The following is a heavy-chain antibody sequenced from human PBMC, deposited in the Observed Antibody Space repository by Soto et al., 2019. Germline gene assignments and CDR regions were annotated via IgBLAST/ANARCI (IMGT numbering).Heavy chain of an antibody. D-gene: IGHD3-22*01. V-gene: IGHV4-59*08. J-gene: IGHJ5*02. CDR3: ARLGGYYHSLDT. CDR1: GGSINNYY. CDR2: VYYTGTT. Sequence: SETLSLTCSVSGGSINNYYWTWIRQPPGMGLEWIGYVYYTGTTGYNPSLKSRVTISIDGSKNQISLKLSSVTAADTAFYYCARLGGYYHSLDTWGQGTLVTVS.